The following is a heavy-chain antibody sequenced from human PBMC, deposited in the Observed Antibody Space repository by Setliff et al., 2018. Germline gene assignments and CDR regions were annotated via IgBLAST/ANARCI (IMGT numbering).Heavy chain of an antibody. Sequence: ASVKVSCKASGYTFTSYDINWVRQAPGQGLGWMGWMNPNSGNTGFAQNFQGRVTMTRNTSISTAYMELSALRSDDTAVYYCARFSGHNYGSFDSWGQGTLVTVSS. V-gene: IGHV1-8*01. D-gene: IGHD5-18*01. CDR1: GYTFTSYD. J-gene: IGHJ4*02. CDR2: MNPNSGNT. CDR3: ARFSGHNYGSFDS.